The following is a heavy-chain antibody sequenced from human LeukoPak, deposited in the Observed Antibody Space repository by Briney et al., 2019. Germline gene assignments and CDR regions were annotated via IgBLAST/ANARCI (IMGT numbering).Heavy chain of an antibody. D-gene: IGHD6-13*01. Sequence: ASVKVSCKASGYTFTSYAMHWVRQAPGQRLEWMGRINAGNGNTKYSQKFQGRVTITKDTSASTAYMELSSLRSEDTAVYYCARDSGGGQLVRRYFDYWGQGTLVTVSS. CDR1: GYTFTSYA. CDR2: INAGNGNT. J-gene: IGHJ4*02. CDR3: ARDSGGGQLVRRYFDY. V-gene: IGHV1-3*01.